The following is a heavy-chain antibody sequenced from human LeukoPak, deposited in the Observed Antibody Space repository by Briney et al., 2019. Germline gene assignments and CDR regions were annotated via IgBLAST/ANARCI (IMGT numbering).Heavy chain of an antibody. CDR2: ISSRSSTI. V-gene: IGHV3-48*04. CDR1: GFTFSSYS. CDR3: AKEAGYYDSSDY. D-gene: IGHD3-22*01. J-gene: IGHJ4*02. Sequence: GGSLRLSCAASGFTFSSYSMSWVRQAPGKRLEWVSYISSRSSTIHYADSVKGRFTISRDNAKNSLYLLMNSLRAEDTAVYYCAKEAGYYDSSDYWGQGTLVTVSS.